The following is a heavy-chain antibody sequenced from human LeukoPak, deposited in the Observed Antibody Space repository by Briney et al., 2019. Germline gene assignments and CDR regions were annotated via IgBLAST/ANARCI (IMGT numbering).Heavy chain of an antibody. Sequence: GGSLRLSCAASGFTFSSYGMSWVRQAPGKGLEWVSGISGSGGSTYYADSVKGRFTISRDNSKNTLYLQMNSLRAEDTAVYYCAKEDPSSGWYRSDAFDIWGQGTMVTVSS. CDR2: ISGSGGST. V-gene: IGHV3-23*01. J-gene: IGHJ3*02. CDR3: AKEDPSSGWYRSDAFDI. D-gene: IGHD6-19*01. CDR1: GFTFSSYG.